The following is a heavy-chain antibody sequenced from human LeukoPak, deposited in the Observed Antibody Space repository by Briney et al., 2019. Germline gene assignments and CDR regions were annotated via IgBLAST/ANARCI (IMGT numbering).Heavy chain of an antibody. CDR3: AKQREFYGSGSYWDY. J-gene: IGHJ4*02. CDR2: IRSDGSIK. CDR1: GFTFNSYG. Sequence: GGSLRLSCVASGFTFNSYGMHWVRQAPGKGLEWVAFIRSDGSIKYYADSVKGRFTISRDNSKNTLYLQMNSLRAEDTAVYYCAKQREFYGSGSYWDYWGQGTLVTVSS. V-gene: IGHV3-30*02. D-gene: IGHD3-10*01.